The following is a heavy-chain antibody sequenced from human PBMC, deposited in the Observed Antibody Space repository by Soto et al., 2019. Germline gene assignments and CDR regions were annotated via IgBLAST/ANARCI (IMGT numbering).Heavy chain of an antibody. Sequence: QVQLVQSGAEVKKPGASVKVSCKASGYTFTSYDINWVRQATGQGLEYLGGMNPNSGTTGDVQKFKGRVTMTRDTSISTAYMELSSLRSEDSAVYFCARGIKYGAYSRWFDPWGQGTLVTVSS. CDR1: GYTFTSYD. V-gene: IGHV1-8*01. CDR3: ARGIKYGAYSRWFDP. CDR2: MNPNSGTT. D-gene: IGHD4-17*01. J-gene: IGHJ5*02.